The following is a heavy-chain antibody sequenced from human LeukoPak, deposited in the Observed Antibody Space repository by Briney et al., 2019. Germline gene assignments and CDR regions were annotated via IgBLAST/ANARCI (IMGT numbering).Heavy chain of an antibody. V-gene: IGHV3-23*01. CDR2: ISGSGDST. CDR3: ARRAGDYSHPYDY. D-gene: IGHD3-22*01. J-gene: IGHJ4*02. Sequence: RTGGSLRLSCAASGFTFSNYAMRWVRQAPGKGLEWVSGISGSGDSTYYADSVKGRFTISKDNSKNTLYLQMNSLRAEDTAVYYCARRAGDYSHPYDYWGQGILVTVSS. CDR1: GFTFSNYA.